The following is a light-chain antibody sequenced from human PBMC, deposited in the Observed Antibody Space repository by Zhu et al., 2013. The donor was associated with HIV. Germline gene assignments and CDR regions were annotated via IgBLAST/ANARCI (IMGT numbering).Light chain of an antibody. Sequence: SYELTQPPSVSVAPGKTARITCGGNNIGSKSVHWYQQKPGQAPVLVIYDDSDRPSGVSNRFSGSKSGNTASLTISGLQAEDEADYYCSSYTSSSTRVVFGGGTKLTVL. CDR2: DDS. CDR1: NIGSKS. CDR3: SSYTSSSTRVV. V-gene: IGLV3-21*01. J-gene: IGLJ2*01.